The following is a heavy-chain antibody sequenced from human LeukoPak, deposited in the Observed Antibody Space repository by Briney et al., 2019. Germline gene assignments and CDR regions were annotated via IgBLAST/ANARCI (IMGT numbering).Heavy chain of an antibody. CDR2: VTASGTNA. J-gene: IGHJ4*01. V-gene: IGHV3-23*01. CDR3: AKSDYGYYFDH. D-gene: IGHD4/OR15-4a*01. CDR1: GFTFSSYA. Sequence: QPGGSLRLSCAASGFTFSSYAMSWVRQAPGKGPEWVSAVTASGTNAYYADSVKGRFTTSRDNSKNTFFLHMDDLRAEDTAIYYCAKSDYGYYFDHWGHGTLVTVSS.